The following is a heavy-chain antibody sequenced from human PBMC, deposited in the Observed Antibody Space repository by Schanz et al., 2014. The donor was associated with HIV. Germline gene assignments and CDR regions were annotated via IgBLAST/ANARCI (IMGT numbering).Heavy chain of an antibody. CDR1: GFNFNNYA. D-gene: IGHD5-12*01. CDR3: AKGLTIWLQPPFDY. J-gene: IGHJ4*02. Sequence: EEHLLESGGDLIQPGGSLRLSCAASGFNFNNYAMTWVRQAPGKGLEWVSTISASGGSTYYADSVLARFTISRDNSKNTLYLQMNSLRAEDTAVYYCAKGLTIWLQPPFDYWGQGTLVTVSS. V-gene: IGHV3-23*01. CDR2: ISASGGST.